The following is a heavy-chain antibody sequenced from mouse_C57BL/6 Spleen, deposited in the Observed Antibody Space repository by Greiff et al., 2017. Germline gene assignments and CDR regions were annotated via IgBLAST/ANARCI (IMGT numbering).Heavy chain of an antibody. V-gene: IGHV1-74*01. CDR3: AGMVTTGSWFAY. Sequence: VQLQQPGAELVKPGASVKVSCKASGYTFTSYWMHWVKQRPGQGLEWIGRIHPSDSDTNYNQKFKGKATLTVEKSSSTAYMQLSSLTSEDSAVYYCAGMVTTGSWFAYWGQGTLVTVSA. J-gene: IGHJ3*01. D-gene: IGHD2-2*01. CDR1: GYTFTSYW. CDR2: IHPSDSDT.